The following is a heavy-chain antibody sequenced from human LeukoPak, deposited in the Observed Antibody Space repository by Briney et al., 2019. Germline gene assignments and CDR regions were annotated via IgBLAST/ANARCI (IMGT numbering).Heavy chain of an antibody. V-gene: IGHV4-31*03. J-gene: IGHJ2*01. CDR1: GGSISSGGYY. Sequence: TSETLSLTCTVSGGSISSGGYYWSWIRQHPGKSLEWIGYIYYSGSTYYNPSLKSRVTISVDTSKNQFSLKLSSVTAADTAVYYCASRGSYRGYWYFDLWGRGTLVTVSS. CDR3: ASRGSYRGYWYFDL. D-gene: IGHD3-16*02. CDR2: IYYSGST.